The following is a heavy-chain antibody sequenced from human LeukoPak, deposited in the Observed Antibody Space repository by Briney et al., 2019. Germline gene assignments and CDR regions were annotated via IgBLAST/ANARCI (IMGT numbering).Heavy chain of an antibody. V-gene: IGHV1-69*06. CDR3: ARGHKPGYSYGSVDY. J-gene: IGHJ4*02. Sequence: SVKVSCKASGGTFSSYAISWVRQAPGQGLEWMGGIIPIFGTANYAQKFQGRVTITADKSTSTAYMELSSLRSEDTAVYYCARGHKPGYSYGSVDYWGQGTLVTVSS. CDR1: GGTFSSYA. CDR2: IIPIFGTA. D-gene: IGHD5-18*01.